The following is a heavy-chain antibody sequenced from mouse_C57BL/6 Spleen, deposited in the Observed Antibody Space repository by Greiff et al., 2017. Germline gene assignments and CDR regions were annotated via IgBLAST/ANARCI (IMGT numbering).Heavy chain of an antibody. CDR2: IDPENGDT. J-gene: IGHJ2*01. Sequence: EVQGVESGAELVRPGASVKLSCTASGFNIKDDYMHWVKQRPEQGLEWIGWIDPENGDTEYASKFQGKATITADTSSNTAYLQLSSLTSEDTAVYYCTPMINYFDYWGQGTTLTVSS. D-gene: IGHD2-4*01. CDR3: TPMINYFDY. V-gene: IGHV14-4*01. CDR1: GFNIKDDY.